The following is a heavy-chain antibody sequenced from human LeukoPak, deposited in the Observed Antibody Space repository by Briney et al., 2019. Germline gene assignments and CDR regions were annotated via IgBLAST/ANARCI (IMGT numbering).Heavy chain of an antibody. J-gene: IGHJ3*02. CDR3: AKDIRPNWNDGRGAFDI. CDR2: ISWNSGTI. Sequence: PGRSLRLSCAASGFTFDDYAMHWVRQAPGKGLEWVSGISWNSGTIGYADSVKGRFTISRDNAKNSLYLQMNSLRTEDTALYYCAKDIRPNWNDGRGAFDIWGQGTMVTVFS. CDR1: GFTFDDYA. V-gene: IGHV3-9*01. D-gene: IGHD1-1*01.